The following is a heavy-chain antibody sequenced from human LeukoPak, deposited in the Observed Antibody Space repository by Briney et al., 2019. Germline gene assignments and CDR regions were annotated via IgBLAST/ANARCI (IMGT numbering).Heavy chain of an antibody. J-gene: IGHJ6*03. CDR2: IYPGDSDT. Sequence: GESLKISCKCSGYSFTSFWIGWVRQMPGKGLEWMGIIYPGDSDTRYSPSFQSQVTISADKSISTAYLQWSSLKASDTAMYSCAKRGVFLSRLHYFYYLLEVRGKRTPVTVSS. CDR3: AKRGVFLSRLHYFYYLLEV. V-gene: IGHV5-51*01. D-gene: IGHD6-13*01. CDR1: GYSFTSFW.